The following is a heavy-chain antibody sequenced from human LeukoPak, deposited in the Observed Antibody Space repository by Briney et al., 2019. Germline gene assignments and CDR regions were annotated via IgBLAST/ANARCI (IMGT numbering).Heavy chain of an antibody. J-gene: IGHJ4*02. CDR3: AKGMGYQLRNFDY. V-gene: IGHV3-23*01. CDR1: GFTFSSYA. Sequence: PGGSLRLSCAASGFTFSSYAMSWVRQAPGKGLEWVSAISGSGGGTYYADSVKGRFTISRDNSKNTLYLQMNSLRAEDTAVYYCAKGMGYQLRNFDYWGQGTLVTVSS. CDR2: ISGSGGGT. D-gene: IGHD2-2*01.